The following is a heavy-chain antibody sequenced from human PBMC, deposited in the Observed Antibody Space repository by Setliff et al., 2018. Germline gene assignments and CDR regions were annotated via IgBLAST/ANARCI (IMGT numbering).Heavy chain of an antibody. CDR2: ISAYNGNT. CDR3: ARVGVYYYDSSGYHRSPYYYYYGMDV. V-gene: IGHV1-18*01. D-gene: IGHD3-22*01. Sequence: ASVKVSCKASGHTFTSYGISWVRQAPGQGLEWMGWISAYNGNTNYAQKLQGRVTMTTDTSTSTAYMELRSLRSDDTAVYYCARVGVYYYDSSGYHRSPYYYYYGMDVWGQGTTVTVS. J-gene: IGHJ6*02. CDR1: GHTFTSYG.